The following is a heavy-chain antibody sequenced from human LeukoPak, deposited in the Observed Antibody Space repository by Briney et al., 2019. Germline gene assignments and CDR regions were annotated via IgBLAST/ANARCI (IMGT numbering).Heavy chain of an antibody. V-gene: IGHV1-69*13. D-gene: IGHD3-22*01. CDR1: GYTFTSYA. CDR3: ARGSIVVEYYFDY. CDR2: IIPIFGTA. J-gene: IGHJ4*02. Sequence: SVKVSCKASGYTFTSYAMNWVRQAPGQGLEWMGGIIPIFGTANYAQKFQGRVTITADESTSTAYMELSSLRSEDTAVYYCARGSIVVEYYFDYWGQGTLVTVSS.